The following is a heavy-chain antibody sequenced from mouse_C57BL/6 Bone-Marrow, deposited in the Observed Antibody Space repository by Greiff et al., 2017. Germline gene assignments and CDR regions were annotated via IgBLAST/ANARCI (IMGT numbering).Heavy chain of an antibody. Sequence: QVQLQQPGAELVKPGASVKLSCKASGYTFTSYWMQWVKQRPGQGLEWIGEIDPSDSYTNYNQKFTGKATLTVDTSSSTAYMQLSSLTSEDSAVYYCAKHPMDYWGQGTSVTVSS. V-gene: IGHV1-50*01. CDR3: AKHPMDY. CDR2: IDPSDSYT. J-gene: IGHJ4*01. CDR1: GYTFTSYW.